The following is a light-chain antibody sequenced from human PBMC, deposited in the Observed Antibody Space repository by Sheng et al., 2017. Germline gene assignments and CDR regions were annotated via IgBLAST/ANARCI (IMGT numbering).Light chain of an antibody. J-gene: IGLJ3*02. CDR1: SLRTYY. V-gene: IGLV3-19*01. Sequence: SSELTQDPAVSVALGQTVRITCQGDSLRTYYASWYQQKPGQAPILVIYGESNRPSGIPDRFSGSTSGDTASLTITGAQPEDEADYYCNSRDSSGNHWVFGGGTKLTVL. CDR3: NSRDSSGNHWV. CDR2: GES.